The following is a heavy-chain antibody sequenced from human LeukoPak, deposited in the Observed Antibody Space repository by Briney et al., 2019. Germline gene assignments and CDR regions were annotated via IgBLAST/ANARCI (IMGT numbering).Heavy chain of an antibody. CDR2: ISSSSSYI. J-gene: IGHJ4*02. V-gene: IGHV3-21*01. CDR1: GFTFSSYS. CDR3: ARGMIPGAPDY. D-gene: IGHD3-16*01. Sequence: GGSLRLPCAASGFTFSSYSMNWVRQAPGKGLEWVSSISSSSSYIYYADSVKGRFTISRDNAKNSLYLQMNSLRAEDTAVYYCARGMIPGAPDYWGQGTLVTVSS.